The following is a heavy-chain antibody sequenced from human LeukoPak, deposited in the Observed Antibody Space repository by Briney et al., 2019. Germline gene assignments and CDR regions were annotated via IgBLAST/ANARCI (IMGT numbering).Heavy chain of an antibody. CDR1: GGTFSSYA. J-gene: IGHJ1*01. V-gene: IGHV1-69*13. CDR2: ITPMFGTA. D-gene: IGHD3-9*01. CDR3: ARDSSEFRSLIFH. Sequence: SVKVSCKASGGTFSSYAINWVRQAPGQGLEWMGGITPMFGTAKYAQKFQGRVTITADESTSTAYMELSSLRSGDTAVYYCARDSSEFRSLIFHWGQGTLVTVSS.